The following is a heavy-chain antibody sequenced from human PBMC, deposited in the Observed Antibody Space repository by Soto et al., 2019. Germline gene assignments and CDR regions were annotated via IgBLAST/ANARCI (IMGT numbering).Heavy chain of an antibody. CDR3: ARAGDSSGPVALGY. J-gene: IGHJ4*02. CDR1: GGSISRGGTS. CDR2: IYHSGST. Sequence: QLQLQESASGLGKPSQTLSLTCAVSGGSISRGGTSWDSFRHPPGEGPEWIGYIYHSGSTCYNPSLKSRVTISVARSKNQFSLKLSSVTAADTAVYYCARAGDSSGPVALGYWGQGTLVTVSS. V-gene: IGHV4-30-2*01. D-gene: IGHD6-19*01.